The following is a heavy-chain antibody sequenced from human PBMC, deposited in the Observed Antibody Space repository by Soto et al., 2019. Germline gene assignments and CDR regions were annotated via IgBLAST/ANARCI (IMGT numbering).Heavy chain of an antibody. J-gene: IGHJ3*02. CDR3: ARGRADYYDSSGYPGAFDI. CDR1: GGSISSGDYY. V-gene: IGHV4-30-4*01. D-gene: IGHD3-22*01. CDR2: IYYRGST. Sequence: SETLSLTCTVSGGSISSGDYYWSWIRQPPGKGLEWIGYIYYRGSTYYNPSLKSRATISVDTSKNQFSLKLSSVTAADTAVYYCARGRADYYDSSGYPGAFDIWGQGTMVTVSS.